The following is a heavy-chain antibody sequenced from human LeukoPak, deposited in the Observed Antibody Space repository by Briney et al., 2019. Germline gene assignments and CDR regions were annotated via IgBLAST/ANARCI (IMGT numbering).Heavy chain of an antibody. CDR1: GFTFSSYW. D-gene: IGHD3-16*02. CDR2: IKQDGSEK. CDR3: ARSRSSRSPYDAFDI. J-gene: IGHJ3*02. Sequence: AGGSLRLSCAASGFTFSSYWMSWVRQAPGKGLEWVANIKQDGSEKYYVDSVKGRFTISRDNAKNSLYLQMNSLRAEDTAVYYCARSRSSRSPYDAFDIWGQGTMVTVSS. V-gene: IGHV3-7*01.